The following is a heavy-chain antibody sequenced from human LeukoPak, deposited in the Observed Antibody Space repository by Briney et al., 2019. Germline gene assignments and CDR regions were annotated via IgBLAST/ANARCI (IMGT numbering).Heavy chain of an antibody. CDR3: AKNVIAVAGAGSRFDY. CDR1: GFTLGCCG. CDR2: ISYDGSDK. D-gene: IGHD6-19*01. J-gene: IGHJ4*02. V-gene: IGHV3-30*18. Sequence: GGSLRLSCAASGFTLGCCGMHWVRQAPGKGLEWVAVISYDGSDKYYADSVKGRFTISRDNSKNMLYLLMNSLRGEDTALYYCAKNVIAVAGAGSRFDYWGQGTLVTVSS.